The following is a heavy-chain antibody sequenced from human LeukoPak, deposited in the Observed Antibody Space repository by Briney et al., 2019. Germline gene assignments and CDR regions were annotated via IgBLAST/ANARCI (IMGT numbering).Heavy chain of an antibody. V-gene: IGHV3-9*01. CDR1: GFTFSSYA. Sequence: GGSLRLSCAASGFTFSSYAMHWVRQAPGKGLEWVSGISWNSGSIGYADSVKGRFTISRDNAKNSLYLQMNSLRAEDTALYYCAKDILPDDSSGFDYWGQGTLVTVSS. CDR2: ISWNSGSI. D-gene: IGHD3-22*01. CDR3: AKDILPDDSSGFDY. J-gene: IGHJ4*02.